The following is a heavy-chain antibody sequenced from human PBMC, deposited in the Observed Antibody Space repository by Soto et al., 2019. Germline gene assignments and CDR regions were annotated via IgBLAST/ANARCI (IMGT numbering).Heavy chain of an antibody. J-gene: IGHJ4*02. CDR2: IYYSGST. CDR3: VQTTGWPGFDF. Sequence: PSETLSLTCTVSGGSISSSSYYWGWIRQPPGKGLEWIGSIYYSGSTYYNPSLKSRVTISVDTSKNQFSLKLSSVTAEDTAVYYCVQTTGWPGFDFWGQGTLVTVSS. CDR1: GGSISSSSYY. D-gene: IGHD6-19*01. V-gene: IGHV4-39*01.